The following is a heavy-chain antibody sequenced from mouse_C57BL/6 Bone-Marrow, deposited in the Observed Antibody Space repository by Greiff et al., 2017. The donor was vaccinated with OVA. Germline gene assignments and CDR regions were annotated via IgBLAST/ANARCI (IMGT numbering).Heavy chain of an antibody. Sequence: QVQLKESGAELVKPGASVKLSCKASGYTFTEYTIHWVKQRSGQGLEWIGWFYPGSGSIKYNEKFKDKATLTADKSSSTVYMELSRLTSEDSAVYFCARHEAPLLLRPSWFAYWGQGTLVTVSA. CDR3: ARHEAPLLLRPSWFAY. J-gene: IGHJ3*01. CDR2: FYPGSGSI. D-gene: IGHD1-1*01. CDR1: GYTFTEYT. V-gene: IGHV1-62-2*01.